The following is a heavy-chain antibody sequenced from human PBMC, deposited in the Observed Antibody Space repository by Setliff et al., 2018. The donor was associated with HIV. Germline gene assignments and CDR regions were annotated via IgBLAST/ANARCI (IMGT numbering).Heavy chain of an antibody. J-gene: IGHJ4*02. D-gene: IGHD2-15*01. CDR1: GFTLGDYA. CDR2: ISYDGSNK. CDR3: AKCGGVTCYSASWYFDY. V-gene: IGHV3-30-3*02. Sequence: PGGSLRLSCTASGFTLGDYAVNWVRQAPGKGLEWVAVISYDGSNKYYADSVKGRFTISRDNSKNTLYLQMNSLRAEESAVYYCAKCGGVTCYSASWYFDYWGQGTLVTVSS.